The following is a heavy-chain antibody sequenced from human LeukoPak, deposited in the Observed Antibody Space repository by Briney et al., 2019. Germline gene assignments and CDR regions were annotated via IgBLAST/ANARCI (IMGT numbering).Heavy chain of an antibody. CDR1: GFTFTNYW. J-gene: IGHJ5*02. CDR3: ARLRGSLRS. V-gene: IGHV3-74*01. Sequence: GGSLRLSCAASGFTFTNYWMHWVRQAPGKGLVWVSRTNDAGSDTIYADSVKGRFTIFRDNTKNTLYLQMNSLRAEDTAVYYCARLRGSLRSWGQGTLVTVSS. D-gene: IGHD3-16*01. CDR2: TNDAGSDT.